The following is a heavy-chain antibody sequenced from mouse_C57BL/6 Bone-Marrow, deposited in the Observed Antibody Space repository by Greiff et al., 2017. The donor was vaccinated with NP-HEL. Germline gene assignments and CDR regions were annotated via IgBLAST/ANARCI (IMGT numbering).Heavy chain of an antibody. D-gene: IGHD3-2*02. J-gene: IGHJ3*01. CDR2: INPNNGGT. Sequence: EVKLQQSGPELVKPGASVKISCKASGYTFTDYYMNWVKQSHGKSLEWIGDINPNNGGTSYNQKFKGKATLTVDKSSSTAYMELRSLTSEDSAVYYCARWEAAQATFAYWGQGTLVTVSA. CDR1: GYTFTDYY. V-gene: IGHV1-26*01. CDR3: ARWEAAQATFAY.